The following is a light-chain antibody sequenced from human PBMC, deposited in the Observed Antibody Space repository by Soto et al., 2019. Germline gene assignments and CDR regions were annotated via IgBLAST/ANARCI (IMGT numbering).Light chain of an antibody. V-gene: IGLV2-23*01. CDR1: SSDVGSYNL. Sequence: QSALTQPASVSGSPGQSITISCTGTSSDVGSYNLVSWYQQHPGKAPKLMIYEGSKRPSGVSNRFSCSKSGNTASLTISGLQAEDDADYYCCSYAGSSTFVVFGGGTKLTVL. J-gene: IGLJ2*01. CDR3: CSYAGSSTFVV. CDR2: EGS.